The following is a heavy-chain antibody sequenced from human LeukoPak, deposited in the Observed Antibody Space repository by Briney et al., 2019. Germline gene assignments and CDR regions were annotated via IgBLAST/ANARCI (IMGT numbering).Heavy chain of an antibody. D-gene: IGHD2-15*01. Sequence: GGSLRLSCAASGFTFSNAWMSWVRQAPGKGLEWVSAISGSGGSTYYADSVKGRFTISRDNSKNTLYLQMNSLRAEDTAVYYCAKDIPRYCSGGSRSHGAFDIWGQGTMVTVSS. CDR1: GFTFSNAW. CDR2: ISGSGGST. J-gene: IGHJ3*02. V-gene: IGHV3-23*01. CDR3: AKDIPRYCSGGSRSHGAFDI.